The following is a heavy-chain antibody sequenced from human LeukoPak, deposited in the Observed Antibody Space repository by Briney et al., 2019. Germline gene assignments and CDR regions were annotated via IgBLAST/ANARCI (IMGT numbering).Heavy chain of an antibody. CDR3: ARDLVGGWDDSSGYYYGYFDY. Sequence: GGSLRLSCAASGFTFAVYAMHWVRQAPGKGLEWVAVISYDGNNKYYADSVKGRFTISRDNSKNTLYLQMNSLRAEDTAVYYCARDLVGGWDDSSGYYYGYFDYWGQGTLVTVSS. D-gene: IGHD3-22*01. J-gene: IGHJ4*02. CDR1: GFTFAVYA. V-gene: IGHV3-30-3*01. CDR2: ISYDGNNK.